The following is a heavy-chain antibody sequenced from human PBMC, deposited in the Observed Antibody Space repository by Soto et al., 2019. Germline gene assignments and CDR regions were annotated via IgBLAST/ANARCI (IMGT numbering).Heavy chain of an antibody. V-gene: IGHV3-23*01. D-gene: IGHD1-26*01. CDR3: AKEGPGGWVVSDAIGGGYFDY. CDR1: GFTFSSYA. J-gene: IGHJ4*02. CDR2: ISGSGGST. Sequence: EVQLLESGGGLVQPGGSLRLSCAASGFTFSSYAMSWVRQAPGKGLEWVSAISGSGGSTYYADSVKGRFTISRDNSKNTLCLQMNSLRAEDTAVYYCAKEGPGGWVVSDAIGGGYFDYWGQGTLVAVSS.